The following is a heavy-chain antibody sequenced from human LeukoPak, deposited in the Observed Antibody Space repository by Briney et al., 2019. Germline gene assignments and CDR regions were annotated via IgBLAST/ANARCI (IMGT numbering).Heavy chain of an antibody. CDR1: GFIFSSAW. V-gene: IGHV3-15*01. Sequence: GGSLRLSCAASGFIFSSAWMSWVRQAPGKGLEWVGHIKTKTDGWTTDYAAPVKGRITISRDDSKNTVYLQMNSLKTEDTAVYYCTTTHYNFYDIDHWGQGTLVTVSS. D-gene: IGHD3-3*01. CDR2: IKTKTDGWTT. CDR3: TTTHYNFYDIDH. J-gene: IGHJ4*02.